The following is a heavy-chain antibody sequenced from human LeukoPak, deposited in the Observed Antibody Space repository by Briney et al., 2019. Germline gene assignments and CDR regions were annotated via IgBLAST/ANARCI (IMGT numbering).Heavy chain of an antibody. J-gene: IGHJ6*03. CDR2: IYSGGST. CDR3: ASGSGSYRTPYYYMDV. CDR1: GFTVSSNY. Sequence: PGGSLRLSCAASGFTVSSNYMSWVRQAPGKGLEWVSVIYSGGSTYYADSVKGRFTISRGNSKNTLYLQMNSLRAEDTAVYYCASGSGSYRTPYYYMDVWGTGTTVTVSS. D-gene: IGHD3-10*01. V-gene: IGHV3-53*01.